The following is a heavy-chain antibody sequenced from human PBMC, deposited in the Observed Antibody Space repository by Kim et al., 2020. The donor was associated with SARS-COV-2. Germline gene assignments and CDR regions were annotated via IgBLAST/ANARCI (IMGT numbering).Heavy chain of an antibody. CDR2: IYSGGST. CDR1: GFTVSSNY. CDR3: ARDQDNIAVAGTDYGMDV. D-gene: IGHD6-19*01. Sequence: GGSLRLSCAASGFTVSSNYMSWVRQAPGKGLEWVSVIYSGGSTYYADSVKGRFTISRDNSKNTLYLQMNSLRAEDTAVYYCARDQDNIAVAGTDYGMDVWGQGTTVTVSS. J-gene: IGHJ6*02. V-gene: IGHV3-66*01.